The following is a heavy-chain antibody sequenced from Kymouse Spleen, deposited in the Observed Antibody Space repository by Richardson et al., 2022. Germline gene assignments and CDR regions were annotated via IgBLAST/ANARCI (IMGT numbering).Heavy chain of an antibody. J-gene: IGHJ4*02. Sequence: QVQLQQSGPGLVKPSQTLSLTCAISGDSVSSNSAAWNWIRQSPSRGLEWLGRTYYRSKWYNDYAVSVKSRITINPDTSKNQFSLQLNSVTPEDTAVYYCANIVVVPAAMLGIRGYWGQGTLVTVSS. V-gene: IGHV6-1*01. D-gene: IGHD2-2*02. CDR1: GDSVSSNSAA. CDR2: TYYRSKWYN. CDR3: ANIVVVPAAMLGIRGY.